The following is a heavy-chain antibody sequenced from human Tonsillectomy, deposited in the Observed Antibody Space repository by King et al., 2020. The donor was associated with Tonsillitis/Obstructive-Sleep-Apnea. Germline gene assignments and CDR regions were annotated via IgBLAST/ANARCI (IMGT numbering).Heavy chain of an antibody. Sequence: VQLQESGPGLVKPSETLSLTCTVSGGSISTYYWTWIRQPPGKGLEWIGYIYYSGSTNYNPSLKSRVTISVDTSKNQFSLKLSSVTAADTAVYYCARDRDSWGYMAVWGKGTTVIVSS. CDR1: GGSISTYY. CDR3: ARDRDSWGYMAV. D-gene: IGHD1-26*01. J-gene: IGHJ6*03. V-gene: IGHV4-59*01. CDR2: IYYSGST.